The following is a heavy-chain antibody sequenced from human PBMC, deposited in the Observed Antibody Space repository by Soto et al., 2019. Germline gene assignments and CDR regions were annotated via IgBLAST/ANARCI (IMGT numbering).Heavy chain of an antibody. CDR3: SRRAPEGFDP. V-gene: IGHV4-39*01. Sequence: QLQLLESGPGLVKPSGTLSLSCTVSGASFGTSAYYWGWIRRAPGKGLEWIGSINSSGSTFSNPSLKSRVTISVDTSKNQFSLKPTSVTAADTALYYCSRRAPEGFDPWGQGTLVTVSS. CDR1: GASFGTSAYY. J-gene: IGHJ5*02. CDR2: INSSGST.